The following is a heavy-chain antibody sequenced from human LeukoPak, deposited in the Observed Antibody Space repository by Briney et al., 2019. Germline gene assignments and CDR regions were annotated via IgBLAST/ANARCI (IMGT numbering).Heavy chain of an antibody. V-gene: IGHV3-30-3*01. CDR3: ARDRVYSSGWYGGSFDY. CDR2: ISYDGSNK. J-gene: IGHJ4*02. Sequence: GGSLRPSCAASGFTFSSYAMHWVRQAPGKGLEWVAVISYDGSNKYYADSVKGRFTISRDNSKNTLYLQMNSLRAEDTAVYYCARDRVYSSGWYGGSFDYWGQGTLVTVSS. D-gene: IGHD6-19*01. CDR1: GFTFSSYA.